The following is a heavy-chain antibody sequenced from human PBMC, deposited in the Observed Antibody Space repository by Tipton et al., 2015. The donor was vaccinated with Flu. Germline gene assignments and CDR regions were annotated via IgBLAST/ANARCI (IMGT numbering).Heavy chain of an antibody. Sequence: QLVQSGGGLVQPGRSLRLSCAASGFTFSDSAMNWVRQAPGKGLEWVSDTVGSGDNTHYAASVKGRFTISRDNSKDTLYLQMNSLRPEDTAIYYCAKDFNWGSTWGQGTLGTVSS. CDR2: TVGSGDNT. D-gene: IGHD7-27*01. CDR3: AKDFNWGST. J-gene: IGHJ4*02. CDR1: GFTFSDSA. V-gene: IGHV3-23*04.